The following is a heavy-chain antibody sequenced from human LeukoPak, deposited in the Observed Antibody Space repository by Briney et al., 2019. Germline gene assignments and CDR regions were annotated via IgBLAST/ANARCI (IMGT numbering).Heavy chain of an antibody. CDR2: IKQDGSEK. CDR1: GFTFSSYW. Sequence: GGSLRLSCAASGFTFSSYWMRWVRQAPGKGLEWVANIKQDGSEKYYVDSVKGRFTISRDNAKNSLYLQMNSLRAEDTAVYYCARAAYSYGYSFDYWGQGNLVTVSS. J-gene: IGHJ4*02. D-gene: IGHD5-18*01. CDR3: ARAAYSYGYSFDY. V-gene: IGHV3-7*03.